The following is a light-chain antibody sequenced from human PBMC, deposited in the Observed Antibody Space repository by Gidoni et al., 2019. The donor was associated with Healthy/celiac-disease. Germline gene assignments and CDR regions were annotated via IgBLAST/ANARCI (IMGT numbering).Light chain of an antibody. CDR1: QSISSW. J-gene: IGKJ3*01. Sequence: DIQMTQSPSTLSASVGDRVTITCRASQSISSWLAWYQQKPGKAPKLLIYKAYSLESGVPSRFSGSGSGTEFTLTISSLQPDDFATYYCQQGFTFGPGTKVDIK. CDR3: QQGFT. CDR2: KAY. V-gene: IGKV1-5*03.